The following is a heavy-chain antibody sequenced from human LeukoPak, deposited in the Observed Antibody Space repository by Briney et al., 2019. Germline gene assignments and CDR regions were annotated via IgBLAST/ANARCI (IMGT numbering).Heavy chain of an antibody. CDR3: ARDTAMVNVY. V-gene: IGHV1-69*06. J-gene: IGHJ4*02. CDR2: VIPIFGTA. D-gene: IGHD5-18*01. CDR1: GGTFSSYA. Sequence: EASVKVSCKASGGTFSSYAISWVRQAPGQGLEWMGRVIPIFGTANYAQKFQGRVTITADKSTSTAYMELSSLRSEDTAVYYCARDTAMVNVYWGQGTLVTDSS.